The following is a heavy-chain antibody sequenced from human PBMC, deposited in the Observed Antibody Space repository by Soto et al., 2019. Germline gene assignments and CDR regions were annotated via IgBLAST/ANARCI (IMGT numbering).Heavy chain of an antibody. V-gene: IGHV3-48*03. CDR1: GFNFGDYE. J-gene: IGHJ6*02. CDR3: TRGAGFFYGVDV. CDR2: ISFSGSTI. Sequence: LRLSCAASGFNFGDYEMNWVRQAPGKGLEWIAHISFSGSTIYYADSVKGRFSISRDNSHNLLYLQLSGLRADDSAVYYCTRGAGFFYGVDVWGQGTTVTVSS. D-gene: IGHD3-10*01.